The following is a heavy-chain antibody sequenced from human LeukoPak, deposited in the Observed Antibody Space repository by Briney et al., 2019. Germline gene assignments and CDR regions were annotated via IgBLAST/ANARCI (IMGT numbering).Heavy chain of an antibody. J-gene: IGHJ4*02. CDR1: GGTFSSYA. CDR2: IIPILGIA. V-gene: IGHV1-69*04. CDR3: ARVEGSSGYYPDY. Sequence: RASVKVSCKASGGTFSSYAISWVRQAPGQGLEWMGRIIPILGIANYAQKFQGRVTITADKSTSTAYMELSSLRSEDTAVYYCARVEGSSGYYPDYWGQGTLVTVSS. D-gene: IGHD3-22*01.